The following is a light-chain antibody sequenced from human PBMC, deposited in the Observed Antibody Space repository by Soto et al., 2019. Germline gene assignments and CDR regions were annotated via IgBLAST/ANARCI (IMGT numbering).Light chain of an antibody. J-gene: IGKJ3*01. Sequence: EIVLTQSPGTLSLSPGERAILSCRASQSVSSSNLAWYQQTPGQAPRLLIYGASTTATGIPGRCSGSGSGTDFTLTISSLQPEDFAVSYCQYGSSCLFTFGPGTMVDIK. V-gene: IGKV3-20*01. CDR1: QSVSSSN. CDR3: QYGSSCLFT. CDR2: GAS.